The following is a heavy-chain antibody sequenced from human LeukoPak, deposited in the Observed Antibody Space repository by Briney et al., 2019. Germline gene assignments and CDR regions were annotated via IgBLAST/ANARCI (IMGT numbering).Heavy chain of an antibody. D-gene: IGHD6-13*01. V-gene: IGHV4-31*03. CDR1: GGSISSGGYY. J-gene: IGHJ2*01. CDR2: IYYSGST. CDR3: ARTYGSSGLGYFDL. Sequence: SETLSLTCTVSGGSISSGGYYWSWIRQHPGKGLGWIGYIYYSGSTYYNPSLKSRVTISVDTSKNQFSLKLSSVTAADTAVYYCARTYGSSGLGYFDLWGRGTLVTVSS.